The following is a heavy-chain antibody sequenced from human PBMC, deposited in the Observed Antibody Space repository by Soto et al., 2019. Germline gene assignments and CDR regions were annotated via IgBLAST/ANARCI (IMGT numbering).Heavy chain of an antibody. CDR2: ISAYNGNT. CDR1: GYTFTSYG. J-gene: IGHJ6*02. D-gene: IGHD2-2*03. Sequence: QVQLVQSGAEVKKPGASVKVSCKASGYTFTSYGISWVRQAPGQGLEWMGWISAYNGNTNYAQKLQGRVTMTTDTSPTTAYMERRSRRSDDTAVYYCARDGYCSSTSCYYYYYGMDVWGQGTTVTVSS. CDR3: ARDGYCSSTSCYYYYYGMDV. V-gene: IGHV1-18*01.